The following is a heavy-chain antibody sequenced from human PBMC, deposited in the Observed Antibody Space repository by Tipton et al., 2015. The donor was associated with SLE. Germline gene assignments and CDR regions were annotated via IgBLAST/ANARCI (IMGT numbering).Heavy chain of an antibody. D-gene: IGHD3-22*01. CDR1: GGSISSHY. V-gene: IGHV4-39*07. CDR3: ARGPQSIGYDSSLHFDY. CDR2: IYYSGST. J-gene: IGHJ4*02. Sequence: TLSLTCTVSGGSISSHYWGWIRQPPGKGLEWIGSIYYSGSTYYNPSLKSRVTISVDRSKNQFSLKLSSVTAADTAVYYCARGPQSIGYDSSLHFDYWGQGTLVTVSS.